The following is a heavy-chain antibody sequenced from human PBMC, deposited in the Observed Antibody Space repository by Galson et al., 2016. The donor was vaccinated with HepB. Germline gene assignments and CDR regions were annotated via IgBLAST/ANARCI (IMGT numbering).Heavy chain of an antibody. Sequence: SLRLSCAASGFSVNHNYMTWVRQAPGKGLEWVSLIYSGGNTNYSDSVKGRFTISRDSSKNTLYLQMNSLITEDTAMYYCATVNYISGSHYWGQGTLVTVSS. CDR2: IYSGGNT. CDR3: ATVNYISGSHY. J-gene: IGHJ4*02. CDR1: GFSVNHNY. V-gene: IGHV3-53*01. D-gene: IGHD3-10*01.